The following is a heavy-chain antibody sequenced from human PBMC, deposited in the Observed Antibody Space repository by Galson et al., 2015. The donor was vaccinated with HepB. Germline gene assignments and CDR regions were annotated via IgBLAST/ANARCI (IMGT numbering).Heavy chain of an antibody. Sequence: ETLSLTCTVSGGALSSYLWTWIRQPPGKGLEWVGYINSRGSTDYNPSLKSRVSISVDTSKKQFSLRLSSVTAADTAVYYCARERVGGDFDHWGQGTPVTISS. CDR3: ARERVGGDFDH. CDR1: GGALSSYL. J-gene: IGHJ4*02. CDR2: INSRGST. V-gene: IGHV4-59*12. D-gene: IGHD2-2*01.